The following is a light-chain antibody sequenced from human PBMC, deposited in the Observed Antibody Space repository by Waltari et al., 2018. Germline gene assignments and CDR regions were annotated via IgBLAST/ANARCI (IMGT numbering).Light chain of an antibody. CDR3: QHYYSPPWT. CDR2: WAS. Sequence: DIVMTQSPASLAVSLGERATINCKSSLSVLYSSNNKNYLAWYQQKPGQPPKLLIYWASTRESGVPHRFSGSVSGTDFTLTISSLQAEDVAVYYCQHYYSPPWTFGQGTKVEIK. V-gene: IGKV4-1*01. J-gene: IGKJ1*01. CDR1: LSVLYSSNNKNY.